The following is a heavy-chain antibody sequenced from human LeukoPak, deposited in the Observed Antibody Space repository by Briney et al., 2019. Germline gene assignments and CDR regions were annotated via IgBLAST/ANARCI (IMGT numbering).Heavy chain of an antibody. CDR2: IDPSDSYT. CDR1: GYSYTNNW. CDR3: ARVRNGGNSHDASDI. D-gene: IGHD4-23*01. J-gene: IGHJ3*02. V-gene: IGHV5-10-1*01. Sequence: GESLRISCKGSGYSYTNNWISWVRQMPGKGLEWMGKIDPSDSYTNYSPSFQGQVTISSDKSISTAYLQWSSLKASDTAMYYCARVRNGGNSHDASDIWGQGTVVTVSS.